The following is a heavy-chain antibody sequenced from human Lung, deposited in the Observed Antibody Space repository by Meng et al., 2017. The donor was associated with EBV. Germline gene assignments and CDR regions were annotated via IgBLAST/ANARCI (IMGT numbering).Heavy chain of an antibody. CDR2: IPHRGTS. J-gene: IGHJ1*01. Sequence: LPELGPRLPHPSESLSLPCTVRGGAVSGDTPYWSSIRQSPGKGLKWIGEIPHRGTSAYNPSLKSRVSMSIDKSKNQFSLKLTSVTSADRAVYHCLRGSGGSVWGQGTLVTVSS. V-gene: IGHV4-34*10. CDR1: GGAVSGDTPY. D-gene: IGHD3-10*01. CDR3: LRGSGGSV.